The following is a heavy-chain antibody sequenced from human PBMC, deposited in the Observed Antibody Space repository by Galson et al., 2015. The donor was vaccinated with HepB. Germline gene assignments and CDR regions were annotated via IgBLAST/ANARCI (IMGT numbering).Heavy chain of an antibody. J-gene: IGHJ4*02. CDR2: IDWDDDK. D-gene: IGHD6-13*01. CDR1: GFSLSTSGMC. V-gene: IGHV2-70*11. Sequence: PALVKPTQPLTLTCTFSGFSLSTSGMCVSWIRQPPGKALEWLARIDWDDDKYYSTFLKTRLTISNDTSKNQVVLTMTSMDPVDTATYYCARYSTAGIDYWGQGTLVTVSS. CDR3: ARYSTAGIDY.